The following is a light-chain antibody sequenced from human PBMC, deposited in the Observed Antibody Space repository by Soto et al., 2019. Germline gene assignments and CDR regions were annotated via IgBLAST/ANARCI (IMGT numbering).Light chain of an antibody. J-gene: IGLJ1*01. V-gene: IGLV1-40*01. Sequence: QSVLTQPPSVSGAPGQRVTISCTGGSSNIGTGYDVHWYQQLPGTAPKLLIYSNANRPSGVPDRFSGSKSGTSAFLAITGLQAEDEADYYCQSYDSRLSSYVFGTGTKVTVL. CDR1: SSNIGTGYD. CDR2: SNA. CDR3: QSYDSRLSSYV.